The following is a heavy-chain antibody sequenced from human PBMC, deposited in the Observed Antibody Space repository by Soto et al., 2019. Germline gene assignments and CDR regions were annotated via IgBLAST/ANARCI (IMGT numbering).Heavy chain of an antibody. J-gene: IGHJ4*02. D-gene: IGHD5-12*01. CDR2: IKSKTDGGTI. CDR1: GFTFSNAW. CDR3: TTAHPRGPDY. V-gene: IGHV3-15*01. Sequence: LRLSFAASGFTFSNAWMNWVRQAPGKGLEWVGLIKSKTDGGTIDYPAPVKGRFIISRDDSRNTLYPQMNSLKTEDTAVYYCTTAHPRGPDYWGQGTLVTVSS.